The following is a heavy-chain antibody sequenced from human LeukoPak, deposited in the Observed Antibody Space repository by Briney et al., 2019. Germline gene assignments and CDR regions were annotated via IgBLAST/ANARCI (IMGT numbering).Heavy chain of an antibody. CDR3: ARNRGRGVINYFDY. J-gene: IGHJ4*02. Sequence: GGSLRLSCAASGFTFSSYSMNWVRQAPGKGLEWVSSISSSSSYIYYADSVKGRFTISRDNAKNSLYLQMNSLRAEDTAVYYCARNRGRGVINYFDYWGQGTLVTVSS. CDR1: GFTFSSYS. CDR2: ISSSSSYI. D-gene: IGHD3-10*01. V-gene: IGHV3-21*01.